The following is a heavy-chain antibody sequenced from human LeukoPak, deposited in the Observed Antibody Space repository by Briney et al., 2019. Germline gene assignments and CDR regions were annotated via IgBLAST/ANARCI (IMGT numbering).Heavy chain of an antibody. CDR3: ARDSSSWRHPNWFDP. Sequence: GSLRLSCAASGFTFTIFGLNWVRQAPGKVPEWVSYIDARSGITYYADSVQGRFTISRDNAQESVFLQMNSLRADDTAVYYCARDSSSWRHPNWFDPWGQGTLVTVSS. V-gene: IGHV3-48*01. J-gene: IGHJ5*02. CDR1: GFTFTIFG. CDR2: IDARSGIT. D-gene: IGHD6-13*01.